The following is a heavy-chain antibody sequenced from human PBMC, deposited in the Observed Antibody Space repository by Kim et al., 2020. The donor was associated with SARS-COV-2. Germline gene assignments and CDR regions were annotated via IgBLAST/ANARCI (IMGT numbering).Heavy chain of an antibody. D-gene: IGHD6-6*01. V-gene: IGHV3-23*01. CDR1: GFTFSSYA. CDR2: ISDSGGST. J-gene: IGHJ3*02. CDR3: AERSSCAFDI. Sequence: GGSLRLSCAASGFTFSSYAMSWVRQAPGKGLEWVSAISDSGGSTYYADSVKGRFTISRDNSKNTLYLQMNSLRADDTAVYYCAERSSCAFDIWGQGTMVTVSS.